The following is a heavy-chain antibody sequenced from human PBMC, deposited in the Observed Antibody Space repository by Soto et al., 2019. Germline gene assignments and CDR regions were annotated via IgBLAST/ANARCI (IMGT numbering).Heavy chain of an antibody. V-gene: IGHV4-31*03. J-gene: IGHJ3*02. CDR3: ARERGSGQVFEI. Sequence: QVQLQESGPGLVKPSQTLSLTCTVSGGSISSGGYYWSWIRHHPGTGLECIGYIYYSGSTYYNPSLRSRVTISVDTSKNQFSLKLSSVTAADTAVYYGARERGSGQVFEIWGQGTMVTVSS. D-gene: IGHD2-15*01. CDR2: IYYSGST. CDR1: GGSISSGGYY.